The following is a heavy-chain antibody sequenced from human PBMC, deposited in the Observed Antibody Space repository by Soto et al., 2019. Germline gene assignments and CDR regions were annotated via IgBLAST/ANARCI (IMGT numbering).Heavy chain of an antibody. CDR3: ARARGYSYGYRFDP. Sequence: QVQLVQSGAEVKKPGASVKVSCKASGYTFTSYDINWVRQATGQGLEWMGWMNPNSGNTGYAQKFQGRVPMPRNTPIRTAYMELSSLRSEDTAVYYCARARGYSYGYRFDPWGQGTLVTVSS. D-gene: IGHD5-18*01. V-gene: IGHV1-8*01. CDR1: GYTFTSYD. J-gene: IGHJ5*02. CDR2: MNPNSGNT.